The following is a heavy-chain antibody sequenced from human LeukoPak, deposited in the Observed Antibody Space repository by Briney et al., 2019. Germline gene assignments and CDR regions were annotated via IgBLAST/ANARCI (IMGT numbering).Heavy chain of an antibody. CDR3: ARRRYCSGGSCYAYFDY. CDR2: IYPGDSDT. Sequence: GESLKISCKGSGYSFTSYWIVWVRQMPGKGLEWMGIIYPGDSDTRYSPSFQGQVTISADKSISTAYLQWSSLKASDTAKYYCARRRYCSGGSCYAYFDYWGQGTLVTVSS. CDR1: GYSFTSYW. D-gene: IGHD2-15*01. V-gene: IGHV5-51*01. J-gene: IGHJ4*02.